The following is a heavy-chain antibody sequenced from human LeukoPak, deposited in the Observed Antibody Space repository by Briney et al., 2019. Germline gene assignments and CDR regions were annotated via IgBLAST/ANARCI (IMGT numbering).Heavy chain of an antibody. V-gene: IGHV1-46*01. J-gene: IGHJ4*02. D-gene: IGHD2-21*02. CDR3: ARDRIPYCGGDCYHLFV. Sequence: ASVKVSCKASGYTFTSYYMHWVRQAPGQGLEWMGIINPSGGSTSYAQKFQGRVTMTRDTSTSTVYMELSSLRSEDTAVYYCARDRIPYCGGDCYHLFVWGQGTLVTVPS. CDR1: GYTFTSYY. CDR2: INPSGGST.